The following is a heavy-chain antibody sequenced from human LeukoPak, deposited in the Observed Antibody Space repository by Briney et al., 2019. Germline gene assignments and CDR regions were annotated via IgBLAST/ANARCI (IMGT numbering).Heavy chain of an antibody. CDR1: GFTFSSYA. Sequence: GGSLRLSCAASGFTFSSYAMSWVRQAPGKGLEWVSAISGSGGSTYYADSVKGRFTISRDNSKNTLYLQMNSLRAEDTAVYYCAKVAYDFWSGYYYYYYYMDVWGKGTTVTVSS. CDR2: ISGSGGST. J-gene: IGHJ6*03. D-gene: IGHD3-3*01. V-gene: IGHV3-23*01. CDR3: AKVAYDFWSGYYYYYYYMDV.